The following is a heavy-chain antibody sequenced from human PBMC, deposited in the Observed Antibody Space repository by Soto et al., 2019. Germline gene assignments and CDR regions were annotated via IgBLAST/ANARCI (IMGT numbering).Heavy chain of an antibody. CDR2: ISSSGAVT. V-gene: IGHV3-11*01. CDR1: GFVFTDYY. Sequence: QVQLVQSGGGLVSPGWSLRLSCTASGFVFTDYYISWVRQAPGRGLEWIAFISSSGAVTYYADSVKGRFTVTRDNANNTVHLQMNSLGDEDAAVYYCASGWEQLDYFDFWAQGTLVTVSS. J-gene: IGHJ4*01. D-gene: IGHD1-1*01. CDR3: ASGWEQLDYFDF.